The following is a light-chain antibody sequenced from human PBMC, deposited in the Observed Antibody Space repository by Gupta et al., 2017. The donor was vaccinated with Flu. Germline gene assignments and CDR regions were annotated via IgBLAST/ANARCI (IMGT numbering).Light chain of an antibody. CDR2: GNT. V-gene: IGLV1-40*01. CDR3: QSYDSGRWV. Sequence: GSRTNIGRGYDIHWYQQLPGTAPKLLNQGNTNRPSGVPDRFSGSKSGTSASLAITELQAEDEADYNCQSYDSGRWVYGGGTKLTVL. J-gene: IGLJ3*02. CDR1: RTNIGRGYD.